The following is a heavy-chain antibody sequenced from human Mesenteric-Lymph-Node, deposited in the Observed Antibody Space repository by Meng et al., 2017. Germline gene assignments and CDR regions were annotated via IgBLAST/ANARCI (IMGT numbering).Heavy chain of an antibody. CDR2: IYYTGIT. CDR3: ARGLYSNSGNFAY. V-gene: IGHV4-39*07. CDR1: GASIINANSH. Sequence: SETLSLTCTVSGASIINANSHWGWIRQPPGKGLEWIGTIYYTGITYYGPSLKGRVTISIDTSKNQFSLKLSSVTAADTAVYYCARGLYSNSGNFAYWGQGTLVTVSS. J-gene: IGHJ4*02. D-gene: IGHD3-16*02.